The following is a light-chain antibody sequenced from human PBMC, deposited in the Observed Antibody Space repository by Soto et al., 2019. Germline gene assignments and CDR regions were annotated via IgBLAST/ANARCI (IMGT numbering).Light chain of an antibody. CDR1: QSVSSN. CDR2: GSS. V-gene: IGKV3-20*01. CDR3: QQYGSSPWT. Sequence: EIVMTQSPATLSVSPGERATLSCRASQSVSSNLAWYQQKPGQAPRLLIYGSSRRATGIPDRFSGSGSGTDFTLTISRLEPEDFAVYYCQQYGSSPWTFGQGTKVDI. J-gene: IGKJ1*01.